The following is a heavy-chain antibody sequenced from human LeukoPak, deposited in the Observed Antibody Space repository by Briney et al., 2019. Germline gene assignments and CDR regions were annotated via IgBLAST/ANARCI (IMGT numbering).Heavy chain of an antibody. J-gene: IGHJ4*02. D-gene: IGHD3-22*01. CDR1: GFTVSSNY. V-gene: IGHV3-7*01. CDR2: MKEDGSEK. CDR3: ARHGYYDFDY. Sequence: GGSLRLSCAVSGFTVSSNYMNWVRQAPGKGLEWVANMKEDGSEKYYVDSVKGRFTISRDNAKNSLYLQMNSLRAEDTAVYYCARHGYYDFDYWGQGTLVTVSS.